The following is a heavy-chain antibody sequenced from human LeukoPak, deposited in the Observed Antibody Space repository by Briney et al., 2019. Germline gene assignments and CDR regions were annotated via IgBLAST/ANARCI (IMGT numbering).Heavy chain of an antibody. CDR3: ARGPQFCSGGSCYGYYFDY. J-gene: IGHJ4*02. CDR1: GFTFSSYS. Sequence: GGSVRLSCAASGFTFSSYSMNWVRQAPGNGLEWVASISSSGSYIYYADTVKGRFSISRDSSKNSLYLQMTSLRAEETAVYYCARGPQFCSGGSCYGYYFDYWGQGTLVTVSS. V-gene: IGHV3-21*01. CDR2: ISSSGSYI. D-gene: IGHD2-15*01.